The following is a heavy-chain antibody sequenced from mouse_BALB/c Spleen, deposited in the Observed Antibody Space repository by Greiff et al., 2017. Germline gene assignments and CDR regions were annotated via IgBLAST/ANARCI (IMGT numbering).Heavy chain of an antibody. V-gene: IGHV14-3*02. CDR3: ALNDYDGFAY. CDR1: GFNIKDTY. J-gene: IGHJ3*01. Sequence: EVQLQESGAELVKPGASVKLSCTASGFNIKDTYMHWVKQRPEQGLEWIGRIDPANGNTKYDPKFQGKATITADTSSNTAYLQLSSLTSEDTAVYYCALNDYDGFAYWGQGTLVTVSA. CDR2: IDPANGNT. D-gene: IGHD2-4*01.